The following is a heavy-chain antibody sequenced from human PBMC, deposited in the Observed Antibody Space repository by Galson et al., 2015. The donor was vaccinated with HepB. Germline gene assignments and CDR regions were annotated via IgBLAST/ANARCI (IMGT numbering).Heavy chain of an antibody. CDR2: ISFDGSKK. CDR1: GFMFSAYG. V-gene: IGHV3-30*18. D-gene: IGHD6-19*01. J-gene: IGHJ4*02. CDR3: AKTAVTGNLDY. Sequence: SLRLSCAASGFMFSAYGLHWVRQAPGRGLEWVAIISFDGSKKYYADSVKGRFTISRDNFKSTLYLEMNSLRAEDTAVYYCAKTAVTGNLDYWGQGTLVTVSS.